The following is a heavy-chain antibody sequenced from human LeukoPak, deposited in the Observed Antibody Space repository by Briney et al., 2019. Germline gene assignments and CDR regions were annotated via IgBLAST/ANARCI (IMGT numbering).Heavy chain of an antibody. CDR3: ARDPYSGSYGDYYYYYVDV. J-gene: IGHJ6*03. CDR1: GFTFSTYN. V-gene: IGHV3-21*01. D-gene: IGHD1-26*01. Sequence: PGGSLRLSCAASGFTFSTYNMNWVRQAPGKGLEWVSSITSSTYIYYADSVKGRFTISRDNAKNSLYLQMNSLRDEDTAVYYCARDPYSGSYGDYYYYYVDVWGKGTTVTISS. CDR2: ITSSTYI.